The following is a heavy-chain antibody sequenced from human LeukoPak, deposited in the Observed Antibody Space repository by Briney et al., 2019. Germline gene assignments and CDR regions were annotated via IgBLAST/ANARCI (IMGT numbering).Heavy chain of an antibody. J-gene: IGHJ4*02. V-gene: IGHV4-38-2*02. Sequence: SETLSLTCTVSGYSISSGYYWGWIRQPPGKGLEWIGSIYHSGSTYYNPSLKSRVTISVDTSKNQFSLKLSSVTAADTAVYYCARTAVHYFDYWGQGTLVTVSS. CDR1: GYSISSGYY. CDR3: ARTAVHYFDY. CDR2: IYHSGST. D-gene: IGHD6-19*01.